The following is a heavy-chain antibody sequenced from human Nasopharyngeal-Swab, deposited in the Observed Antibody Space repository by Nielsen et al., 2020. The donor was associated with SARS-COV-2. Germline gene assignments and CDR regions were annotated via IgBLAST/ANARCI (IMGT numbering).Heavy chain of an antibody. D-gene: IGHD4-23*01. CDR3: ARGTPSVYYYMDV. CDR2: IYYSGGT. CDR1: GGSISRDY. V-gene: IGHV4-59*01. J-gene: IGHJ6*03. Sequence: SETLSLTCTVSGGSISRDYWGWIRQLPGKVLEWMGYIYYSGGTTYNPSLKSRVTISVDTSKIHLSLKLTSVTAADTAVYYCARGTPSVYYYMDVWGKGTTVTVSS.